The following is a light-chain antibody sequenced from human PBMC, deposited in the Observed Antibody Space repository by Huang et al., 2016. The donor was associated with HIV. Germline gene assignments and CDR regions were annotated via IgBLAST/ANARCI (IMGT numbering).Light chain of an antibody. CDR1: QGIANY. CDR3: QKYHSAPFT. Sequence: DIQMTQSPSSLSASVGDRVTITCRASQGIANYLAWYQQKPGKVPKLLIYAASTFQSGVPARFSGSGSGTDFTLTISSLQPEDVATYYCQKYHSAPFTFGPGTKVDIK. CDR2: AAS. J-gene: IGKJ3*01. V-gene: IGKV1-27*01.